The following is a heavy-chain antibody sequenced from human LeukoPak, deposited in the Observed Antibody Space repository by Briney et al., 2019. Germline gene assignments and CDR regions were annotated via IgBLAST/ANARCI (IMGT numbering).Heavy chain of an antibody. D-gene: IGHD3-10*01. CDR2: INPSGGST. CDR3: ARAVFDYYYGMDV. CDR1: GYTFTSYY. Sequence: ASVKVSCKASGYTFTSYYMHWVRQAPGKGLEWMGIINPSGGSTSYAQKFQGRVTMTRDTSTSTVYMELSSLRSENTAVYYCARAVFDYYYGMDVWGQGTTVTVSS. V-gene: IGHV1-46*01. J-gene: IGHJ6*02.